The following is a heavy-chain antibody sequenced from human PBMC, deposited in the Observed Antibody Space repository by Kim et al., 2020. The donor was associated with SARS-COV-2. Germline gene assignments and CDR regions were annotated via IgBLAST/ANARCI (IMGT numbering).Heavy chain of an antibody. CDR3: ARDHGKDYGDLPFDY. Sequence: DSVKGRFTISRDNAKNSLYLQMNGLRAEDTAVYYCARDHGKDYGDLPFDYWGQGTLVTVSS. V-gene: IGHV3-11*05. D-gene: IGHD4-17*01. J-gene: IGHJ4*02.